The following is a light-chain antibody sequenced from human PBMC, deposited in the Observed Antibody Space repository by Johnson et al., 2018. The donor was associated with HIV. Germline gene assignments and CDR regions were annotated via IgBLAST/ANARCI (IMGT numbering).Light chain of an antibody. CDR2: DNN. CDR3: GTWDSSLSAGGV. V-gene: IGLV1-51*01. CDR1: SSNIGNNY. Sequence: QSVLTQPPSVSAAPGQKVTISCSGSSSNIGNNYVSWYQQLPGTAPKLLIYDNNKRPSVIPDRFSGSKSGTSATLGITGLQTGAEADYYCGTWDSSLSAGGVFGTGTKVTVL. J-gene: IGLJ1*01.